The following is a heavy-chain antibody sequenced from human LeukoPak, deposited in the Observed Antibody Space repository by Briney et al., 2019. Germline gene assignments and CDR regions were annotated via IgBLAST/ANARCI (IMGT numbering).Heavy chain of an antibody. CDR3: ASFEGLGDSWSGFKNY. V-gene: IGHV3-21*01. CDR1: GFTFSSYS. CDR2: ISSSSSYI. J-gene: IGHJ4*02. Sequence: GGSLRLSCAASGFTFSSYSMYWVRQAPGKGLEWVSSISSSSSYIYYADSVKGRFTISRDNSKNTLYLQMNSLRAEDTAVYYCASFEGLGDSWSGFKNYWGQGTLVTVSS. D-gene: IGHD3-3*01.